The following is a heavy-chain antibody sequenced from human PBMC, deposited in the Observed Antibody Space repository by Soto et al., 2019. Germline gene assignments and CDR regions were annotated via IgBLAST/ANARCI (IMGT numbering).Heavy chain of an antibody. CDR2: ISGSGGST. V-gene: IGHV3-23*01. CDR1: GFTFSSYA. D-gene: IGHD3-22*01. CDR3: EKDQSGYYDSSWGVDY. Sequence: EVQLLESGGGLVQPGGSLRLFCAASGFTFSSYAMSWVRQAPGKGLEWVSAISGSGGSTYYADSVKGRFTISRDNSKNTLYLQMNSLRAEDTAVYYCEKDQSGYYDSSWGVDYWGQGTLVTVSS. J-gene: IGHJ4*02.